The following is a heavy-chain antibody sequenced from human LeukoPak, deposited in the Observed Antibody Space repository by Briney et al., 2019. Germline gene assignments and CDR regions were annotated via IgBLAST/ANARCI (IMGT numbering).Heavy chain of an antibody. CDR1: GFTFSSYG. CDR3: AKDLYSGSYYYFDY. Sequence: GGSLRLPCAASGFTFSSYGMHWVRQAPGKGLEWVAFIRYDGSNKYYADSVKGRFTISRDNSKNTLYLQMNSLRAEDTAVYYCAKDLYSGSYYYFDYWGQGTLVTVSS. CDR2: IRYDGSNK. D-gene: IGHD1-26*01. V-gene: IGHV3-30*02. J-gene: IGHJ4*02.